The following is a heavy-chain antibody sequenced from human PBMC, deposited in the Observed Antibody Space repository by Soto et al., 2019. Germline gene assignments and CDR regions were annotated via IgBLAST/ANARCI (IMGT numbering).Heavy chain of an antibody. D-gene: IGHD4-17*01. CDR2: IIPIFGTA. Sequence: SVKVSCKASGGTFSSHAISWVRQAPGQGLEWMGGIIPIFGTANYAQKFQGRVTITADESTSTAYMELSSLRSEDTAVYYCARDLVYGDNFDYWGQGTLVTVSS. CDR1: GGTFSSHA. V-gene: IGHV1-69*13. J-gene: IGHJ4*02. CDR3: ARDLVYGDNFDY.